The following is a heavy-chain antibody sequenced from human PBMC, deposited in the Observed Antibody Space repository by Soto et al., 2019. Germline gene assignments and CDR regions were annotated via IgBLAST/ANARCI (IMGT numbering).Heavy chain of an antibody. D-gene: IGHD2-21*01. Sequence: SETLSLTCAVYGGSFSGYYWSWIRQPPGKGLEWIGEINHSGSTNYNPSLKSRVTISVDTSKNQFSLKLSSVTAADTAVYYCARRFKICGGDCLSPGDAFDIWGQGTMVTVSS. J-gene: IGHJ3*02. CDR2: INHSGST. CDR3: ARRFKICGGDCLSPGDAFDI. CDR1: GGSFSGYY. V-gene: IGHV4-34*01.